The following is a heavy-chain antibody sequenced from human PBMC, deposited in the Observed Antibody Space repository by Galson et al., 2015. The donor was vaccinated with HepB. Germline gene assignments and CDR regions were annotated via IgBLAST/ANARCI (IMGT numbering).Heavy chain of an antibody. V-gene: IGHV3-48*01. CDR1: GFTFSSYS. CDR3: ARAGVRVVTTELDFDY. J-gene: IGHJ4*02. D-gene: IGHD2-21*02. Sequence: SLRLSCAASGFTFSSYSMNWVRQAPGKGLEWVSYISSSSSTIYYADSVKGRFTISRDNAKNSLYLQMNSLGAEDTAVYYCARAGVRVVTTELDFDYWGQGTLVTVSS. CDR2: ISSSSSTI.